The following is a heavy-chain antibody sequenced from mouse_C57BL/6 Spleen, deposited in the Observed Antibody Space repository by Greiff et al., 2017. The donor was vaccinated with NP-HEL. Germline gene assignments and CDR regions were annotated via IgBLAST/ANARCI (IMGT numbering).Heavy chain of an antibody. D-gene: IGHD1-1*01. J-gene: IGHJ4*01. CDR2: IYPGSGST. CDR3: ARYYDGGDYYAMDY. V-gene: IGHV1-55*01. Sequence: VQLQQPGAELVKPGASVKMSCKASGYTFTSYWITWVKQRPGQGLEWIGDIYPGSGSTNYNEKFKSKATLTVDTSSSTAYMQLSILTSEDSAVYYCARYYDGGDYYAMDYWGQGTSVTVSS. CDR1: GYTFTSYW.